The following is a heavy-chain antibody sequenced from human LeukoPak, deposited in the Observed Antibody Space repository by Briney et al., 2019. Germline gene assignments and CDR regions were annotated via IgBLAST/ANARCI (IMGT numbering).Heavy chain of an antibody. CDR1: GFTFSRYG. CDR2: IWYDGSNK. CDR3: AKDRGYSSGWPTYYFDY. D-gene: IGHD6-19*01. V-gene: IGHV3-33*06. J-gene: IGHJ4*02. Sequence: PGRSLRLSCAGSGFTFSRYGMHWVRQAPGKGLEWVAVIWYDGSNKYYADSVKGRFTISRDNSKNTLYLQMNSLRAEDTAVYYCAKDRGYSSGWPTYYFDYWGQGTLVTVSS.